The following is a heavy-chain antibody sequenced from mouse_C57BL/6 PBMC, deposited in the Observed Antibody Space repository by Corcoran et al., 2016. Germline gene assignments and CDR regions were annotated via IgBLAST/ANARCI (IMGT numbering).Heavy chain of an antibody. J-gene: IGHJ4*01. CDR1: GYTFTDYY. Sequence: EVQLQQSGPELVKPGASVKISCKASGYTFTDYYMNWVKQSHGKSLEWIGDINPNNGGTSYNQKFKGKATLTVDKSSSTAYMELRSLTSEDSAVYYCAKVYYDYRFYAMDYWGQGTSVTVSS. CDR3: AKVYYDYRFYAMDY. CDR2: INPNNGGT. D-gene: IGHD2-4*01. V-gene: IGHV1-26*01.